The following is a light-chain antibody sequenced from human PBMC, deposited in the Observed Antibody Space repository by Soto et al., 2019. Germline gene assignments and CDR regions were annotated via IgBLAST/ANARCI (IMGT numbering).Light chain of an antibody. CDR2: EVS. CDR1: SSDVGGYNY. V-gene: IGLV2-8*01. Sequence: QSALTQPPSASGSPGQSVTISCTGTSSDVGGYNYVSWYQQHPGKAPKLMIYEVSKRPSGVPDRFSGSKSGNTASLTVSGLQAEDEAEYYCSSYAVSNIVVVFGGGIKLTVL. J-gene: IGLJ2*01. CDR3: SSYAVSNIVVV.